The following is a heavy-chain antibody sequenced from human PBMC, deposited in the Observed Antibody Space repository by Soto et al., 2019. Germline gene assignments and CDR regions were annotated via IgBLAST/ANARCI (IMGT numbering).Heavy chain of an antibody. J-gene: IGHJ4*02. V-gene: IGHV3-30*18. CDR2: VSDDGRNE. CDR1: GFTFSSHG. Sequence: GGSLRLSCAASGFTFSSHGMHWVRQAPGKGLQWVAVVSDDGRNEYYADSVKGRFTISRDNSKNTLYLQMSSLRADDTAVYYCVKGEYYYDSSGYYPFDYWGQGTLVTVSS. CDR3: VKGEYYYDSSGYYPFDY. D-gene: IGHD3-22*01.